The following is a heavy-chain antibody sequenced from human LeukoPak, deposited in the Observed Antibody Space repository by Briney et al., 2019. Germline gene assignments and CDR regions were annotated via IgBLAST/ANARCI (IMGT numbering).Heavy chain of an antibody. CDR2: ISSTGFI. J-gene: IGHJ4*02. CDR3: ARDHNWGFDY. V-gene: IGHV3-69-1*01. CDR1: GFTFSDYP. Sequence: GGSLRLSCAASGFTFSDYPMIWVRHTPGKGLEGVLCISSTGFIYYADSVRGRLSISRDNAMNSVYMQMNSLRAEDTALYYCARDHNWGFDYWGRRTLVTVSS. D-gene: IGHD7-27*01.